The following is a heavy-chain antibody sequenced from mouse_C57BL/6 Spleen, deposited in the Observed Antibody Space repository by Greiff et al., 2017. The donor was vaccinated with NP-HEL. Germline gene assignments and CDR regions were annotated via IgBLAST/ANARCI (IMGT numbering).Heavy chain of an antibody. CDR2: ISNGGGST. D-gene: IGHD2-14*01. V-gene: IGHV5-12*01. CDR3: ATGYPYYFDY. J-gene: IGHJ2*01. CDR1: GFTFSDYY. Sequence: DVKLVESGGGLVQPGGSLKLSCAASGFTFSDYYMYWVRQTPEKRLEWVAYISNGGGSTYYPVTVTGRFTISRDNAKNNLYLQMSRLKSEDTAMYYCATGYPYYFDYWGQGTTLTVSS.